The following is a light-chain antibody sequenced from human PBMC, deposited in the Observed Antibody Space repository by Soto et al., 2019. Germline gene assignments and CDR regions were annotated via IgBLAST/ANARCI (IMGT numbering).Light chain of an antibody. CDR2: AAS. CDR1: QSISNY. Sequence: DIQMTQSPSSLSASIGERVTITCRASQSISNYLNWFQQKPGEAPKLLIYAASSLPSGVPSRFSGSGSGTDFTLTISSLEPEDFAVYYCQQRSNWPTFGQGTKLEI. J-gene: IGKJ2*01. V-gene: IGKV1-39*01. CDR3: QQRSNWPT.